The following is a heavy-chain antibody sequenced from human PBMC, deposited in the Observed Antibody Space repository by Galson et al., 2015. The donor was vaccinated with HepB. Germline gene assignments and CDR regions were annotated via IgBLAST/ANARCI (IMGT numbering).Heavy chain of an antibody. CDR1: EFTFSDYW. V-gene: IGHV3-7*01. J-gene: IGHJ6*02. Sequence: SLRLSCAASEFTFSDYWMSWVRLAPGKGLEWVAQVKYDGSVKYYVDSAKGRFTISRDNAKNSLYLQMNSLRAEDTAVYYCARDVVPRGIHYVGMDVWGQGTTVTVS. CDR2: VKYDGSVK. D-gene: IGHD2-21*01. CDR3: ARDVVPRGIHYVGMDV.